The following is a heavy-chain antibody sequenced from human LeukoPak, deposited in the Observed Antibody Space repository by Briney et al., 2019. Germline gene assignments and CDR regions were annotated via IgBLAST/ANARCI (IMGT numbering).Heavy chain of an antibody. CDR1: GFTFSSFP. CDR2: ISYDGNDK. J-gene: IGHJ4*02. CDR3: ARDRAITSADYYFDY. V-gene: IGHV3-30*04. D-gene: IGHD6-13*01. Sequence: GRSLRLSCAASGFTFSSFPLHWVRQAPGKGLEWVAVISYDGNDKYHADSVKGRFTISRDNSKNTLYLQMNSLRAEDTAVYYCARDRAITSADYYFDYWGQGTLVTVSS.